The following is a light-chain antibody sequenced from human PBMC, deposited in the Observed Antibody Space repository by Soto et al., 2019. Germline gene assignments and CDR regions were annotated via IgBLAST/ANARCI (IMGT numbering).Light chain of an antibody. CDR2: DAS. Sequence: DIQMTQSPSTLSASVGDRVPITCRASQSDRTWLAWYQQKPGKAPNLLNYDASIVQRGVTSSFRGRVSGTEFTLTISSLQPNDFATYYCQQYTNYPWTFGQGTKVDFK. CDR3: QQYTNYPWT. CDR1: QSDRTW. J-gene: IGKJ1*01. V-gene: IGKV1-5*01.